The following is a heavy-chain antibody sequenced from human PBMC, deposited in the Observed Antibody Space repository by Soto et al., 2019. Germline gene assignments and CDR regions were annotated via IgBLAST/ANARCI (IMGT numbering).Heavy chain of an antibody. V-gene: IGHV3-53*01. D-gene: IGHD3-16*01. CDR2: IYSGGST. CDR3: ARLPVGGFPY. Sequence: EVQLVESGGGLIQPGGSLRLSCAASGFTVSSNYMSWVRQAPGKGLEWVSVIYSGGSTYYADSVKGRFTIFRDNSKTTRYLQINSLRAQATAVYYCARLPVGGFPYWGQGNLVTVSS. CDR1: GFTVSSNY. J-gene: IGHJ4*02.